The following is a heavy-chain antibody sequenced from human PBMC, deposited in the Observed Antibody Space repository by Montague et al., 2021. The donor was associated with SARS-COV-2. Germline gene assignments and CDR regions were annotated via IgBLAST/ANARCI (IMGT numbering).Heavy chain of an antibody. D-gene: IGHD3-3*01. V-gene: IGHV4-31*03. CDR1: SPGIVSWSSG. CDR2: IVFCGXX. CDR3: ARSSAPSITIFGVSNTYWYFDL. Sequence: TLSLTCTVPSPGIVSWSSGADRKSKRLNTSHQKISYIVFCGXXXYXXXXKXRVTISVDTSKNQFSLKLSSVTAADTAVYYCARSSAPSITIFGVSNTYWYFDLWGRGTLVTVSS. J-gene: IGHJ2*01.